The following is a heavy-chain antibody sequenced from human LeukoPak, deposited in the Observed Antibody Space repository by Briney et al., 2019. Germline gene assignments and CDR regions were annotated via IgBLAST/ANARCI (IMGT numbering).Heavy chain of an antibody. J-gene: IGHJ4*02. D-gene: IGHD3-22*01. V-gene: IGHV3-21*01. Sequence: GGSLRLSCAASGFTLSSYSMNWVRQAPGKGLEWVSSISSSSSYIHYTDSVKGRFTISRDNTKKSLYLQMNSPRAEDTAVYYCARDRYDRSGYYDYWGQGTLATVSS. CDR2: ISSSSSYI. CDR3: ARDRYDRSGYYDY. CDR1: GFTLSSYS.